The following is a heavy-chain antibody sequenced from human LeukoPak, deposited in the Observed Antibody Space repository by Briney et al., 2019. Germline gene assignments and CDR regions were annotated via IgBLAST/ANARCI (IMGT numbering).Heavy chain of an antibody. CDR2: IETDGRST. CDR1: GFTFSSYW. Sequence: GGSLRLSCAASGFTFSSYWMHWVRQPPGKGLVWVSRIETDGRSTSYADSVKGRVTISRDNAENTLYLQMNSLRAEDTAVYYCARVTSDAFDIWGQGTVVTVSS. V-gene: IGHV3-74*01. CDR3: ARVTSDAFDI. J-gene: IGHJ3*02.